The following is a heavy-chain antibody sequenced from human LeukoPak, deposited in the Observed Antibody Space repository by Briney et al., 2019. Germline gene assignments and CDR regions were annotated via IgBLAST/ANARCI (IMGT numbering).Heavy chain of an antibody. CDR2: ISSSGSTI. J-gene: IGHJ5*02. D-gene: IGHD2-2*01. V-gene: IGHV3-48*03. Sequence: GGSLRLSRAASGFTFSSYEMNRVRQAPGKGLEWVSYISSSGSTIYYADSVKGRFTISRDNAKNSLYLQMNSLRAEDTAVYYCARNRYCSSTSCPNWFDPWGQGTLVTVSS. CDR3: ARNRYCSSTSCPNWFDP. CDR1: GFTFSSYE.